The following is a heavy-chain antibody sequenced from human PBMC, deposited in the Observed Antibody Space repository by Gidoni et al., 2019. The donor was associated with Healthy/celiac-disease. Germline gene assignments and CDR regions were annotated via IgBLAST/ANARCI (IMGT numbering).Heavy chain of an antibody. V-gene: IGHV4-59*01. Sequence: SRLTISVDTSKNQFSLKLSSVTAADTAVYYCARDIDYGSGSYWFDPWGQGTLVTVSS. J-gene: IGHJ5*02. CDR3: ARDIDYGSGSYWFDP. D-gene: IGHD3-10*01.